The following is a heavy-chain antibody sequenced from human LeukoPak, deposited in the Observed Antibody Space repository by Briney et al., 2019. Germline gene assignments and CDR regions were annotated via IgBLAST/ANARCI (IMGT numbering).Heavy chain of an antibody. CDR1: GFTFSNYN. CDR2: ITSSGTYT. D-gene: IGHD1-26*01. V-gene: IGHV3-21*01. Sequence: PGGSLRLSCADSGFTFSNYNMNWVRQAPGKAMEWVSSITSSGTYTFYADSVKGRFTISRDNAKNSLYLQMDSLGPEDTAVYYCARDLSVGAKPDLGFDYWGQGPWSPSPQ. CDR3: ARDLSVGAKPDLGFDY. J-gene: IGHJ4*02.